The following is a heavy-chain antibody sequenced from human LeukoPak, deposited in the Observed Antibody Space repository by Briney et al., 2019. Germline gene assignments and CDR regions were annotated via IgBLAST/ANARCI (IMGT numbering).Heavy chain of an antibody. CDR1: GYTFTSYY. V-gene: IGHV1-46*01. Sequence: ASVKVSCKASGYTFTSYYMHWVRQAPGQGLEWMGLINPTGGSTGYAQKFQGRVTMTRDMSTSTDYMELSSLRSEDTAIYYCARDPRGPIGYDSSGRDTFDYWGQGTLVTVSS. J-gene: IGHJ4*02. CDR2: INPTGGST. D-gene: IGHD3-22*01. CDR3: ARDPRGPIGYDSSGRDTFDY.